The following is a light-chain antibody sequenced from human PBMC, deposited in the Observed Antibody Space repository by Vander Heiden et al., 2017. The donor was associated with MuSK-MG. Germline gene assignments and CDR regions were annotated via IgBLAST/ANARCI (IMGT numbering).Light chain of an antibody. J-gene: IGLJ2*01. Sequence: QSVLTQPTSACGTPGQRVTISCSGSSSNIGSNTVNWYQQLPGTAPKLLIYRNNQRPSGVPDRFSGSKSGTSASLAISGLQSEDEADYYCAAWDDSLNGPVVFGGGTKLTVL. V-gene: IGLV1-44*01. CDR3: AAWDDSLNGPVV. CDR2: RNN. CDR1: SSNIGSNT.